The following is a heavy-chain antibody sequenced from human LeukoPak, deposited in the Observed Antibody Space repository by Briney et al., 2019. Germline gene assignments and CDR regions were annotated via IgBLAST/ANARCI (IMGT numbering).Heavy chain of an antibody. Sequence: PSETLSLTCTVSGGSISSYYWSWIRQPPGKGLEWIGYIYYSGSTNYNPPLKSRVTISVDTSKNQFSLKLSSVTAADTAVYYCAREGRGGFDYWGQGTLVTVSS. J-gene: IGHJ4*02. CDR3: AREGRGGFDY. D-gene: IGHD3-16*01. CDR1: GGSISSYY. CDR2: IYYSGST. V-gene: IGHV4-59*01.